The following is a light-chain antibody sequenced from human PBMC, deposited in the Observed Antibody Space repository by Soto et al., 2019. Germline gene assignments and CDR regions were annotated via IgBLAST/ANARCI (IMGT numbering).Light chain of an antibody. J-gene: IGLJ2*01. CDR1: SSNIGSNS. CDR2: SDD. Sequence: QSVLTQPASESGTPGQRVTISCSGSSSNIGSNSVHWYHQLPGTAPKLLIYSDDQRPSGVSDRFSGSKSGTSASLAISGLQSGDEADYYCASWDGSLNGVVFGGGTKLTVL. CDR3: ASWDGSLNGVV. V-gene: IGLV1-44*01.